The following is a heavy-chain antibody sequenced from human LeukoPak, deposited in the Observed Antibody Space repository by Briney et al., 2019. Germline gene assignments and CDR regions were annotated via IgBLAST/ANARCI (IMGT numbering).Heavy chain of an antibody. D-gene: IGHD6-13*01. Sequence: GGSLRLSCAASGFTFSDYYMSWIRQAPGKGLEWVSYISSSGSTIYYADSVKGRFTISRDNAKNSLYLQMNSLRAEDTAVYYCAKDKGLGIGYIAFDIWGQGTMVTVSS. CDR1: GFTFSDYY. CDR3: AKDKGLGIGYIAFDI. V-gene: IGHV3-11*01. CDR2: ISSSGSTI. J-gene: IGHJ3*02.